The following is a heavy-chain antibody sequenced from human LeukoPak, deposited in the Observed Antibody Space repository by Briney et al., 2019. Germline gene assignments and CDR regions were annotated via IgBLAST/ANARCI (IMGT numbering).Heavy chain of an antibody. CDR3: AKANIADYYYYYMDV. D-gene: IGHD6-13*01. J-gene: IGHJ6*03. CDR1: GFTFSRYA. V-gene: IGHV3-23*01. Sequence: GALRLSCAASGFTFSRYAMSWVRQAPGKGLEWVSAISGSGGSTYYADSAKGRFTISRDNSKNTLYLQMNSLRAEGTAVYYCAKANIADYYYYYMDVWGKGTTVTVSS. CDR2: ISGSGGST.